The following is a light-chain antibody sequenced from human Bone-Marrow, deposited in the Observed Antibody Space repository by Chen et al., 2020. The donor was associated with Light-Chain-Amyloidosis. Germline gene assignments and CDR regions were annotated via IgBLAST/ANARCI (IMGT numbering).Light chain of an antibody. CDR1: DLPTKY. J-gene: IGLJ2*01. V-gene: IGLV3-25*03. CDR3: QSADSSGTYEVI. CDR2: RDT. Sequence: SYELTQPPSVSVSPGPTARITCSGDDLPTKYAYWYQQKPDQAPVLVIHRDTERPSGISERLSGSSSGTTATLTSSGVQAEDEADYHCQSADSSGTYEVIFGGGTKLTVL.